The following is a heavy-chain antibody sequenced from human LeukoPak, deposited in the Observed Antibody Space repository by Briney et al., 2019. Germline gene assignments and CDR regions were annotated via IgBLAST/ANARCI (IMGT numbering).Heavy chain of an antibody. D-gene: IGHD6-13*01. Sequence: PSETLSLTCTVSGYSISSGYYWGWIRQPPGKGLEWIGSIYHSGSTYYNPSLKSRVTISVDTSKNQFSLKLSSVTAADTAVYYCARGEQQSWFDPWGQGTLVTVSS. CDR2: IYHSGST. J-gene: IGHJ5*02. V-gene: IGHV4-38-2*02. CDR3: ARGEQQSWFDP. CDR1: GYSISSGYY.